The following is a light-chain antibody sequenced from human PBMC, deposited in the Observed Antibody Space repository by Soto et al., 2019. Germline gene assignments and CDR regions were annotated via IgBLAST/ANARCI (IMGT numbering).Light chain of an antibody. Sequence: EIGLTQSPGTLSFSPGERATLSCRASQSISSSYLAWYQQKPGQAPRLLIYGASSRATGIPDRFSGSGSGSDFTLTISGLEPEDFAVYYCQQYCSSPWTFGQGTKVEIK. CDR1: QSISSSY. V-gene: IGKV3-20*01. CDR3: QQYCSSPWT. CDR2: GAS. J-gene: IGKJ1*01.